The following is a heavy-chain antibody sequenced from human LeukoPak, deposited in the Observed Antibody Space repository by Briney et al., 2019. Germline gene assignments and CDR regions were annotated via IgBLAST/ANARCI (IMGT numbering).Heavy chain of an antibody. CDR1: GFTFSDHY. V-gene: IGHV3-72*01. CDR3: VKDFDIGAH. J-gene: IGHJ4*02. D-gene: IGHD3-9*01. Sequence: GGSLRLSCAASGFTFSDHYMDWVRQAPGKGLEWVGRSRNRANSYSTEYAASVKGRFTISRDHLKNSMYLQMNSLKTEDTAFYYCVKDFDIGAHWGQGTLVTVSS. CDR2: SRNRANSYST.